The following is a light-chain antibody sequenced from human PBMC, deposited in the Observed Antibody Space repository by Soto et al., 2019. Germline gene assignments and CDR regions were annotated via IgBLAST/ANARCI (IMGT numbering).Light chain of an antibody. CDR3: QSYDRSLGGNYV. Sequence: QSVLSQPPSVSGAPGQRVTISCTGSSXNIGAGYDAHWFQQVPGTDPKLLIYGSTNRPSGVPDRFSGSKSGTSASLAITGLQAEDEADYYCQSYDRSLGGNYVLGTGTKVTVL. CDR1: SXNIGAGYD. V-gene: IGLV1-40*01. J-gene: IGLJ1*01. CDR2: GST.